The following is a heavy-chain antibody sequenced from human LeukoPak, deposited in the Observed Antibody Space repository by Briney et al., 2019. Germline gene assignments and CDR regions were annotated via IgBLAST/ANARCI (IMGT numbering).Heavy chain of an antibody. CDR2: ISYSGST. CDR1: GGSISSYH. V-gene: IGHV4-59*01. J-gene: IGHJ3*02. D-gene: IGHD3-22*01. Sequence: SETLSLTCTVSGGSISSYHWSWIRQPPGKRLEWIGFISYSGSTNSNPSLKSRVAISIDTSENQFSLKLSSVTAADTAVYYCVRGNYDSRGCSNAFDIWGQGAMVTVSS. CDR3: VRGNYDSRGCSNAFDI.